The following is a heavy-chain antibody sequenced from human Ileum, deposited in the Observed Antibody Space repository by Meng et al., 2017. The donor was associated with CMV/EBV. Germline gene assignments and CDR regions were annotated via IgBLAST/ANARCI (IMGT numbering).Heavy chain of an antibody. D-gene: IGHD2-8*02. CDR1: GYTFTGYY. J-gene: IGHJ4*02. CDR3: ARKMGVYYFDY. Sequence: QVQLGQSGGEVKKPGASVKVSCKASGYTFTGYYMHWVRQAPGQGLEWMGWVDPNSGGTNYAQKFQGRVTMTRDTSINTAYMELSRLRSDDTAVYYCARKMGVYYFDYWGQGTLVTVSS. CDR2: VDPNSGGT. V-gene: IGHV1-2*02.